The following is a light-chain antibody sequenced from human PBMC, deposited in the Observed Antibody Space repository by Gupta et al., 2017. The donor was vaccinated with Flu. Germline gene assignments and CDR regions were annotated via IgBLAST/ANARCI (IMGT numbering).Light chain of an antibody. CDR2: GVT. Sequence: SALTKPPSDSASPGQSIPISCTGTSIDIGSYNNVSWYQQHPGQSPKLLIYGVTNRPSGVSNRFSASKSGDTASLTISGLQAEDEADYYCSSCISSSTLVFGGGTKLTVL. J-gene: IGLJ2*01. CDR3: SSCISSSTLV. CDR1: SIDIGSYNN. V-gene: IGLV2-14*01.